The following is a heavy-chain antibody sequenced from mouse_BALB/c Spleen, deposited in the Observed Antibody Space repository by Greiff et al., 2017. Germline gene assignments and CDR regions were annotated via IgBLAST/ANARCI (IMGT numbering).Heavy chain of an antibody. CDR1: GFTFSSYA. CDR3: ARGRDYGSSYSYAMDY. D-gene: IGHD1-1*01. CDR2: ISSGGST. V-gene: IGHV5-6-5*01. J-gene: IGHJ4*01. Sequence: EVHLVESGGGLVKPGGSLKLSCAASGFTFSSYAMSWVRQTPEKRLEWVASISSGGSTYYPDSVKGRFTISRDNARNILYLQMSSLRSEDTAMYYCARGRDYGSSYSYAMDYWGQGTSVTVSS.